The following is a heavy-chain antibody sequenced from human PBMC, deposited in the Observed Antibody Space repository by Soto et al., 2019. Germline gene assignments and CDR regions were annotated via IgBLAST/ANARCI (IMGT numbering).Heavy chain of an antibody. V-gene: IGHV3-23*01. CDR1: GFTFSSYS. D-gene: IGHD4-4*01. Sequence: EVQLLETGGGLVQPGGSLRLSCAASGFTFSSYSMTWVRQAPGKGLEWVSAITGSGGRPFYADSVKSRFTVSRANSENTLYVQMTSLRAEDTAVYFCARQLADYNVAALEYWGQGTLVTVSS. CDR2: ITGSGGRP. CDR3: ARQLADYNVAALEY. J-gene: IGHJ4*02.